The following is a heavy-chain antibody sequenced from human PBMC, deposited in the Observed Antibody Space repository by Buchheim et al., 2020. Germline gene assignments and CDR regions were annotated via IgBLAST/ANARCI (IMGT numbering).Heavy chain of an antibody. CDR2: ISSSSSTI. Sequence: EVQLVESGGGLVQPGGSLRLSCAASGFTFSSYSMNWVRQAPGKGLEWVSYISSSSSTIYYADSVKGRFTISRDNAKNSLYLPMNSLRAEDTAVYYCARDGVFLEWGLYYYYYGMDVWGQGTT. V-gene: IGHV3-48*04. J-gene: IGHJ6*02. CDR3: ARDGVFLEWGLYYYYYGMDV. CDR1: GFTFSSYS. D-gene: IGHD3-3*01.